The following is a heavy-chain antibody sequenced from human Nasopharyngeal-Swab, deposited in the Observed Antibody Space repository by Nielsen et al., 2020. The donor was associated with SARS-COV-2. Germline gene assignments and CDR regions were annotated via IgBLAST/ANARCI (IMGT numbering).Heavy chain of an antibody. D-gene: IGHD3-10*01. Sequence: GESLKISCAASGFTFSSHCMHWVRQAPGKGLVWVSRISSDGSSTNYADSVKGRFTISRDNAKNTLYLQMNSLRGEDTAVYYCARGGSGSTMGHDYWGQGTLVTVSS. V-gene: IGHV3-74*01. CDR3: ARGGSGSTMGHDY. CDR1: GFTFSSHC. J-gene: IGHJ4*02. CDR2: ISSDGSST.